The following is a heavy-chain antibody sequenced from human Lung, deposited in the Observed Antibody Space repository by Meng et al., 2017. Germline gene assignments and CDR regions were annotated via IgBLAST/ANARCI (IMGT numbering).Heavy chain of an antibody. V-gene: IGHV4-34*04. CDR2: INHGRST. J-gene: IGHJ4*02. Sequence: QVLHRRGGGGCLQPSAPLLLTWCFSGWFFSDYYCSLIRQPPGRGLEWIEKINHGRSTNNKPSLRSRATISVDTSKNNLSLKLSSVTAADSAVYCCARGPTTIAHDFDYWGQGTLVTVSS. CDR1: GWFFSDYY. CDR3: ARGPTTIAHDFDY. D-gene: IGHD5-24*01.